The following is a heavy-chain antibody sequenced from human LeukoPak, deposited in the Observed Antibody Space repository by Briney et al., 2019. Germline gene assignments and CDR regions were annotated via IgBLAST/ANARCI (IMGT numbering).Heavy chain of an antibody. CDR2: IISSSSYI. CDR1: GFTFSNYA. V-gene: IGHV3-21*06. J-gene: IGHJ4*02. Sequence: GGSLRLSCAASGFTFSNYAMSWVRQAPGKGLEWVSSIISSSSYIYYADSVKGRFTISRDSAKNSLYLQMNSLRAEDTAVYYCARGMGSSRSSIDYWGQGTLVTVSS. CDR3: ARGMGSSRSSIDY. D-gene: IGHD1-26*01.